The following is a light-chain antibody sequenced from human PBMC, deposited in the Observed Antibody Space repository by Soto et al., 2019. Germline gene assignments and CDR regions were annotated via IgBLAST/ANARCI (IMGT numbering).Light chain of an antibody. CDR1: QSLVHSDGNTY. Sequence: DVVMTQSPLSLPVTLGQPASISCSCSQSLVHSDGNTYLSWFQQGPGQSPRRLIYQVSHRDSGVPDRFSGGGSGTDFTLKISRVEAEDVGAYYCMQGTHWPQTFGQGTKVDIK. CDR3: MQGTHWPQT. V-gene: IGKV2-30*02. CDR2: QVS. J-gene: IGKJ1*01.